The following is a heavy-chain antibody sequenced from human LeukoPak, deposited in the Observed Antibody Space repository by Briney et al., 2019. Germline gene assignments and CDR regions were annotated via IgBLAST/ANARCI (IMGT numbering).Heavy chain of an antibody. D-gene: IGHD5-18*01. CDR2: ISWNSGGI. CDR3: AKGYSYGYDYFDY. Sequence: GRSLRLSCAASGFTLDDYAMHWVRQAPGKGLEWVSGISWNSGGIGYADSVKGRFTISRDNAKNSVYLQMNSLRAEDTALYYCAKGYSYGYDYFDYWGQGTLVTVSS. V-gene: IGHV3-9*01. J-gene: IGHJ4*02. CDR1: GFTLDDYA.